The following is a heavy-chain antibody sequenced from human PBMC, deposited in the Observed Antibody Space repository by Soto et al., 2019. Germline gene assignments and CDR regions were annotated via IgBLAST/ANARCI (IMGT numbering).Heavy chain of an antibody. CDR3: ARDLRIMITFGGVIALAY. D-gene: IGHD3-16*02. J-gene: IGHJ4*02. CDR1: GFTFSSYG. CDR2: IWYDGSNK. Sequence: GGSLRLSCATSGFTFSSYGMHWVRQAPGKGLEWVAVIWYDGSNKYYADSVKGRFTISRDNSKNTLYLQMNSLRAEDTAVYYCARDLRIMITFGGVIALAYWGQGTLVTVSS. V-gene: IGHV3-33*01.